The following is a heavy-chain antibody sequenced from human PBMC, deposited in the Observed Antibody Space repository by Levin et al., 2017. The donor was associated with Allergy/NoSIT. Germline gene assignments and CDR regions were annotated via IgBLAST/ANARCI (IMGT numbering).Heavy chain of an antibody. Sequence: SETLSLTCTVSGGSISSGGYYWSWIRQHPGKGLEWIGYIYYTGTIYYNPSLKSRLTMSADTTKNQFSLKLSSVTAADTAVYYCARGMTSLTPWGQGTLVTVSS. CDR1: GGSISSGGYY. CDR3: ARGMTSLTP. V-gene: IGHV4-31*03. J-gene: IGHJ5*02. D-gene: IGHD4-17*01. CDR2: IYYTGTI.